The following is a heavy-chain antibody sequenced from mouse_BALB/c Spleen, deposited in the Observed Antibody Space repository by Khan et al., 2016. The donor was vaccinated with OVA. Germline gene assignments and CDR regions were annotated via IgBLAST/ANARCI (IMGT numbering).Heavy chain of an antibody. J-gene: IGHJ2*01. CDR3: ARDRIDY. V-gene: IGHV1-7*01. CDR2: INPSSGYT. Sequence: QVQLQQSGAELAKPGASVKISCKASGYTFTSYWMHWVKQTPGQGLEWIGYINPSSGYTEYNHNFKVKATFTADNSSSTAYMQLSSLTSEDCAGYYCARDRIDYWGQGTTLTVSS. CDR1: GYTFTSYW.